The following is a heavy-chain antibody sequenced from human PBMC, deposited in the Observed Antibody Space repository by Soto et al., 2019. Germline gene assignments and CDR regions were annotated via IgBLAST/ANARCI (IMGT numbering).Heavy chain of an antibody. V-gene: IGHV6-1*01. Sequence: SETLSLTCAISGDSVSSNTAAWNWIRQSPSRGLEWLGRTYYRSKWYNDYAVSVKSRITINPDTSKNQFSLHLNSVTPEDTALYYCVRDVGFDFDYGGLGTLVTVSS. CDR2: TYYRSKWYN. D-gene: IGHD1-26*01. CDR3: VRDVGFDFDY. J-gene: IGHJ4*02. CDR1: GDSVSSNTAA.